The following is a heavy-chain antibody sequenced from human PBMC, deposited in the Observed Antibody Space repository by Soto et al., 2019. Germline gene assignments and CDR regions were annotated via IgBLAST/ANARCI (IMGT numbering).Heavy chain of an antibody. V-gene: IGHV4-59*01. Sequence: QVQLQESGPGLVKPSETLSLTCTVSGGSISTDYWSWIRQPPGKRLEYIGFIYNGGSPNYNPSLESRVTISPDTSKNQVSRMLSSVTAADTAVYYCARGEWFLRGYGMDVWGRGTTVTVS. CDR1: GGSISTDY. D-gene: IGHD3-3*01. J-gene: IGHJ6*02. CDR2: IYNGGSP. CDR3: ARGEWFLRGYGMDV.